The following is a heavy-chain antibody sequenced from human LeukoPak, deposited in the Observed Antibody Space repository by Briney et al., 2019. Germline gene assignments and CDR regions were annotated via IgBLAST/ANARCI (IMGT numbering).Heavy chain of an antibody. J-gene: IGHJ5*02. V-gene: IGHV3-30*02. D-gene: IGHD3-3*01. Sequence: AGGSLRLSCAASGFTFSSYGMHWVRQAPGKGLEWVAFIRYDGSNKYYADSVKGRFTISRDNSKNTLYLQMNSLRAEDTAVYYWAKDALLRFLECFPLESWGQGTRFTVSS. CDR3: AKDALLRFLECFPLES. CDR2: IRYDGSNK. CDR1: GFTFSSYG.